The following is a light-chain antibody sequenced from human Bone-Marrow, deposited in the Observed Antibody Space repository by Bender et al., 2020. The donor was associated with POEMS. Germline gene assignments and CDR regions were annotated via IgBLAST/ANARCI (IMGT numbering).Light chain of an antibody. V-gene: IGLV1-36*01. J-gene: IGLJ1*01. CDR1: SSNIVNHG. CDR2: YDD. CDR3: VGWGAFLSDYI. Sequence: QSVVTQPPSLSEAPRQRVTISCSGSSSNIVNHGVNWYQQLPGAAPKLLIYYDDLLTPGVSDRFSASKSGTAASLAISGLRSEGEADYYCVGWGAFLSDYICGSGTWDTV.